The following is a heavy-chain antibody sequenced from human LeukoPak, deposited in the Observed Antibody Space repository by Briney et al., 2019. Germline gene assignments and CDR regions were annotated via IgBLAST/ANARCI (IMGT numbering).Heavy chain of an antibody. CDR3: ARVGRGDHTWGSYSCDH. Sequence: PGGSLRLSCVGSGFTFSSYWMTWVRQAPGKGLEWVANIKDDGSEKYSVDSVKGRFTISRDNAKNLLYLQMSSLRAEDTAVYYCARVGRGDHTWGSYSCDHWGQGTLVSVSS. J-gene: IGHJ1*01. CDR2: IKDDGSEK. D-gene: IGHD3-16*01. CDR1: GFTFSSYW. V-gene: IGHV3-7*03.